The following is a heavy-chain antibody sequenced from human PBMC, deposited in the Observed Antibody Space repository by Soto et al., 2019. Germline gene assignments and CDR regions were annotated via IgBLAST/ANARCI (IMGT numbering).Heavy chain of an antibody. J-gene: IGHJ6*02. CDR1: GYTFTDHH. Sequence: GASVKVSCKASGYTFTDHHLHWVRQAPGQGLEWLGWINPNTGGTNYPQKFQGWVTMTRDTSINTAYMELSRLRSGDTAVYYCVRDSRGYSGYKIHYYGLDVWGQGTTVTVSS. D-gene: IGHD5-12*01. CDR3: VRDSRGYSGYKIHYYGLDV. V-gene: IGHV1-2*04. CDR2: INPNTGGT.